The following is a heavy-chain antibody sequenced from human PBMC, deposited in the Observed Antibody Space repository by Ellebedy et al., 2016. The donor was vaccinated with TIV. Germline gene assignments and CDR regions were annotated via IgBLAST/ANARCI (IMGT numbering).Heavy chain of an antibody. CDR1: GGSISSYY. D-gene: IGHD4-23*01. V-gene: IGHV4-59*08. J-gene: IGHJ4*02. Sequence: MPSETLSLTCTVSGGSISSYYWSWIRQPPGKGLEWIGYIYYSGSTNYNPSLKSRVTISVDTSKNQFSLKLSSVTAADTAVYYCARRGGVVTYFDYWGQGTLVTVSS. CDR3: ARRGGVVTYFDY. CDR2: IYYSGST.